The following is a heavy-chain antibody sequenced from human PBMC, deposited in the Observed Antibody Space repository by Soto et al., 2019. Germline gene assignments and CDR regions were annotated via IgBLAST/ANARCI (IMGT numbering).Heavy chain of an antibody. D-gene: IGHD4-17*01. J-gene: IGHJ6*02. CDR3: VRGTAGDYGDYDGMDYYYGMDV. Sequence: QVQLVQSGAEVKKPGASVKVSCKASGYTFTSYAMHWVRQAPGQRLEWMGWINAGNGNTKYSQKFQGRVTITRDTSESTAYMELSSLRSEDTSVYYCVRGTAGDYGDYDGMDYYYGMDVWGQGTTVTVSS. V-gene: IGHV1-3*01. CDR2: INAGNGNT. CDR1: GYTFTSYA.